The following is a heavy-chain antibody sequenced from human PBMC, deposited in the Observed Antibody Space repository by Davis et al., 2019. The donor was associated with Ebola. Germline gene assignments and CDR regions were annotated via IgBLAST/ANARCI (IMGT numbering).Heavy chain of an antibody. CDR2: IHYGGSA. V-gene: IGHV4-59*11. D-gene: IGHD2-15*01. J-gene: IGHJ5*02. CDR3: ARASIGDCSGGTCHFEGFDP. CDR1: GGSISGHY. Sequence: PSETLSLTCTLSGGSISGHYWSWIRRTPGKGLEWIGYIHYGGSAIYNPSLKSRATLSVDRPNNRFSLNLSSGTAADTAVYYCARASIGDCSGGTCHFEGFDPWGQGIQVTVSS.